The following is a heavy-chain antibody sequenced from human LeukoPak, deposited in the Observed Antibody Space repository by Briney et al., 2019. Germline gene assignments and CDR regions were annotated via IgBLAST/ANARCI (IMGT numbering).Heavy chain of an antibody. CDR1: GFTFSSYA. V-gene: IGHV3-30*04. CDR2: ISYDGSNK. D-gene: IGHD6-13*01. Sequence: GRSLRLSCAASGFTFSSYAMHWVRQAPGKGLEWVAVISYDGSNKYYADSVKGRFTISRDNSKNTLYLQMNSLRAEDTAVYYCARDQGSSWSGGYFQHWGQGTLVTVSS. J-gene: IGHJ1*01. CDR3: ARDQGSSWSGGYFQH.